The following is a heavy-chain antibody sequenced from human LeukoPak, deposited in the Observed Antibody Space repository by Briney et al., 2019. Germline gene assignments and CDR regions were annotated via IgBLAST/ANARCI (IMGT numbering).Heavy chain of an antibody. V-gene: IGHV4-34*01. CDR2: INHSGST. J-gene: IGHJ3*02. Sequence: SETLSLTCAVYGGSFSGYYWSWIRQPPGKGLEWIGEINHSGSTSNNPSLESRVTISVDTSKNQFSLKLSSVTAADTAVYYCARVALEVVTAIGDAFDIWGQGTMVTVSS. CDR1: GGSFSGYY. CDR3: ARVALEVVTAIGDAFDI. D-gene: IGHD2-21*02.